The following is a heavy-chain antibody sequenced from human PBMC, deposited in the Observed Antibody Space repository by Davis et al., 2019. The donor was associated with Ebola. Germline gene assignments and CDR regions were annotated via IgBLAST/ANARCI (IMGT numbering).Heavy chain of an antibody. CDR1: GFSFANAW. V-gene: IGHV4-59*08. CDR3: ARHDVGGTLHYQYGQDV. D-gene: IGHD1/OR15-1a*01. Sequence: MPGGSLRLSCAASGFSFANAWMSWIRQPPGKGLEWIGYYYYTGSTYYNPSLKSRVSLSVDRSKNQFSLKMSSVTAADTAVYYCARHDVGGTLHYQYGQDVWGTGTTVTVSS. J-gene: IGHJ6*04. CDR2: YYYTGST.